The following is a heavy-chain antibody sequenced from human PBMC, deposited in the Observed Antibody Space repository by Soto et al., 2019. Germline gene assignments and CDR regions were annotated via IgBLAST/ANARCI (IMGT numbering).Heavy chain of an antibody. D-gene: IGHD6-6*01. J-gene: IGHJ4*02. CDR1: GGSVSSGSYY. CDR3: SREGVASRRVEVDY. CDR2: IFYNGAT. Sequence: QVQLQESGPGLVRPSETLSLTCTVSGGSVSSGSYYWTWIRQPPGKGLEWIGCIFYNGATYYNPCLRRRLSISLHKSTNQFSLTLTSVTAADTAFDYCSREGVASRRVEVDYWGRGTLVTVAS. V-gene: IGHV4-61*01.